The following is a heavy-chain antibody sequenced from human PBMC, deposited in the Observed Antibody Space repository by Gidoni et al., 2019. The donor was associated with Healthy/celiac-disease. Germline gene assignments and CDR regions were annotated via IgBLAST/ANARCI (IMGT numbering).Heavy chain of an antibody. Sequence: QVQLQQWGAGLFKPSETLPLTSASFGGSFSGYYWSWIRQPTGKGLEWMGEINHSGSTNYNPSLKSRVTISVDTSKNQFSLKLSSVTAADTAVYYCASDDYVWGSYRRSYFDYWGQGTLVTVSS. CDR2: INHSGST. J-gene: IGHJ4*02. CDR3: ASDDYVWGSYRRSYFDY. CDR1: GGSFSGYY. V-gene: IGHV4-34*01. D-gene: IGHD3-16*02.